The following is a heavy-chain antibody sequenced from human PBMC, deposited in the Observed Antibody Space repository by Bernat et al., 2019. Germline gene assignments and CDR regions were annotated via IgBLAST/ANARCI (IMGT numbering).Heavy chain of an antibody. CDR3: ARTDPVQLERGAFDI. D-gene: IGHD1-1*01. V-gene: IGHV4-31*03. CDR2: IYYSGST. CDR1: GGSISSGGYY. J-gene: IGHJ3*02. Sequence: QVQLQESGPGLVKPSQTLSLTCTVSGGSISSGGYYWSWIRQHPGKGLEWIGYIYYSGSTYYNPSLKSRVTISVDTSKNQFSLKLSSVTAADTAVYYCARTDPVQLERGAFDIWGQGTMVTVSS.